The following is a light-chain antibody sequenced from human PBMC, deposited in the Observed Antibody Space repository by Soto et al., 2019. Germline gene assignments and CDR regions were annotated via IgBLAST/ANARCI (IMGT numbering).Light chain of an antibody. V-gene: IGLV2-23*01. J-gene: IGLJ2*01. CDR1: SSDVGSYKF. Sequence: QSVLTQPASVSGSPGQSITISCTGTSSDVGSYKFVSWYQQHPGKAPKLMIYEGSKRPSGVSNRFSGSKSGNTASLTISGLQAVDEADYYCCSYAGSSTLVFGGGTKLTVL. CDR2: EGS. CDR3: CSYAGSSTLV.